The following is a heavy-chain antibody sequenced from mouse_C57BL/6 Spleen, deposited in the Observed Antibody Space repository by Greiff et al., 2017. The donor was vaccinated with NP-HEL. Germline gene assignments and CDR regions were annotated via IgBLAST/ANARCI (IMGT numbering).Heavy chain of an antibody. D-gene: IGHD1-1*01. Sequence: EVQLQQSGPELVKPGASVKISCKASGYTFTDYYMNWVKQSHGKSLEWIGDINPNNGGTSYNQKFKGKATLTVDKSSSTAYMELRSLTSEDSAVYYCARGGYYYGSSGYFDYWGQGTTLTVSS. CDR3: ARGGYYYGSSGYFDY. CDR1: GYTFTDYY. J-gene: IGHJ2*01. CDR2: INPNNGGT. V-gene: IGHV1-26*01.